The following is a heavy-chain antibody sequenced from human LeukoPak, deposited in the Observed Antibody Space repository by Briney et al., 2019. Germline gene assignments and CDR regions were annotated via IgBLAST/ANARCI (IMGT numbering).Heavy chain of an antibody. CDR3: ARGRGGPPFDY. J-gene: IGHJ4*02. CDR1: GFSFRGYG. Sequence: GGSLRLSCAASGFSFRGYGMHWVRQAPGKGPEYVSAISADGGTTYYADSVKDRFIISRDNSKNTLYLQMGSLRNEDMAVYYCARGRGGPPFDYWGQGALVTVSS. CDR2: ISADGGTT. V-gene: IGHV3-64*02.